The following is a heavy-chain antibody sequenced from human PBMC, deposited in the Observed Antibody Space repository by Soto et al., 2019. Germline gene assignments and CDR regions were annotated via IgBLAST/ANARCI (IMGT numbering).Heavy chain of an antibody. D-gene: IGHD3-10*01. CDR3: AREGAMVRGVTKYGMDV. Sequence: SETRSLTCTVSGGSISSGGYYWSWIRQHPGKGLEWIGYIYYSGSTYYNPSLKSRVTISVDTSKNQFSLKLSSVTAADTAVYYCAREGAMVRGVTKYGMDVWGQGTTVTVS. CDR2: IYYSGST. J-gene: IGHJ6*02. V-gene: IGHV4-31*03. CDR1: GGSISSGGYY.